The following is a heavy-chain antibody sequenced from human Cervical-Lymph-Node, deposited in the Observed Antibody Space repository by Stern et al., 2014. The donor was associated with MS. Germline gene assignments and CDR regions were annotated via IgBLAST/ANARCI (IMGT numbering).Heavy chain of an antibody. CDR2: VTPIFGTA. CDR3: AFGGRSGYPKQFDP. Sequence: VQLVESGAEVKKPGSSVKVSCKASGGTFSTYSISWVRQAPGQGLEWMGGVTPIFGTANYAQKFHGRITITADDSTSTAYMELSSLRSEDTAVYYCAFGGRSGYPKQFDPWGQGTVVTVSS. J-gene: IGHJ5*02. CDR1: GGTFSTYS. V-gene: IGHV1-69*01. D-gene: IGHD5-12*01.